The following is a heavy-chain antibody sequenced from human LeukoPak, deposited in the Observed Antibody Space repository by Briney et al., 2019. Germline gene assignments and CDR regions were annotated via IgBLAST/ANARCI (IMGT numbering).Heavy chain of an antibody. D-gene: IGHD2-15*01. Sequence: ASVKVPCKASGYTFTGYYMHWVRQAPGQGLEWMGRINPNSGGTNYAQKFQGRITMTRDTSISTAYMELSRLRSDDTAVYYCARGPLAANHAGLRDYWGQGTLVTVSS. CDR1: GYTFTGYY. J-gene: IGHJ4*02. CDR2: INPNSGGT. CDR3: ARGPLAANHAGLRDY. V-gene: IGHV1-2*06.